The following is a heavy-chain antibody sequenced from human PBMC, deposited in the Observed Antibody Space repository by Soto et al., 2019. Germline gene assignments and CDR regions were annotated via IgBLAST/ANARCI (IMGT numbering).Heavy chain of an antibody. Sequence: SETLSLTCAVYGGSFSGYYWSWIRQPPGKGLEWIGEINRSGSTNYNPSLKSRVTISVDTSKNQFSLKLSSVTAADTAVYYCARGLPTYYYDSSGYYRLIFDYWGQGTLVTVSS. CDR1: GGSFSGYY. J-gene: IGHJ4*02. V-gene: IGHV4-34*01. CDR2: INRSGST. D-gene: IGHD3-22*01. CDR3: ARGLPTYYYDSSGYYRLIFDY.